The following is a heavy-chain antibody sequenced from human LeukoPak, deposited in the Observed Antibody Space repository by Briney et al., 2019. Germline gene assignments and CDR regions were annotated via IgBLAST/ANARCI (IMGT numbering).Heavy chain of an antibody. D-gene: IGHD2-2*01. CDR2: ITDSGRTI. V-gene: IGHV3-48*03. CDR3: AKERCSSTSCANTFDY. CDR1: GFTFSTYE. J-gene: IGHJ4*02. Sequence: QTGGSLRLSCAASGFTFSTYEMNWVRQAPGKGLEWVSYITDSGRTIYYADSVKGRFTISRDNAKNSLFLQMNSLRAEDTAVYYCAKERCSSTSCANTFDYWGQGTLVTVSS.